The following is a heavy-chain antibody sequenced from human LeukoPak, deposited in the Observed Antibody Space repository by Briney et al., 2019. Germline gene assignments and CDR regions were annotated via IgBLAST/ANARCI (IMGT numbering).Heavy chain of an antibody. V-gene: IGHV4-38-2*01. Sequence: PSETLSLTCAVSGYSISSGYYWGWIRQPPGKGLEWIGSIYHSGSTYYNPSLESRVTISVDTSKNQFSLKLSSVTAADTAVYYCARHANSGSYYEGYWGQGILVTVSS. CDR2: IYHSGST. J-gene: IGHJ4*02. CDR1: GYSISSGYY. D-gene: IGHD1-26*01. CDR3: ARHANSGSYYEGY.